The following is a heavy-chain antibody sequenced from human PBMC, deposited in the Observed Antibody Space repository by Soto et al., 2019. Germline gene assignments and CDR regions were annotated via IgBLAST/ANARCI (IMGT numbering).Heavy chain of an antibody. D-gene: IGHD2-15*01. CDR3: ARDSSIVVDGGSCQDY. V-gene: IGHV1-46*01. J-gene: IGHJ4*02. CDR1: GYTFTSYA. CDR2: INPSGGST. Sequence: ASVKVSCKASGYTFTSYAMHWVRQAPGQGFEWMGIINPSGGSTTYAQKFQGRVTMTSDTSTSTVYMELSSLRSDDTAVYYCARDSSIVVDGGSCQDYWGQGTQVTVSS.